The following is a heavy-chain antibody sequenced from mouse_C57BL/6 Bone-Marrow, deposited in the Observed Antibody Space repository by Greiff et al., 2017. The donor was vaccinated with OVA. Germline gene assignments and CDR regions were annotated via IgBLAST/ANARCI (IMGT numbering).Heavy chain of an antibody. CDR3: ASYYYGSSYWYFDV. D-gene: IGHD1-1*01. CDR1: GFTFTDSY. J-gene: IGHJ1*03. Sequence: VQLQQSGPVLVKPGPSVKISCKASGFTFTDSYMHWVKQSHGKSLEWIGLVYPYNGGTSYNQKFKGKATLTVDTSSSTAYMELNSLTSEDSAVYYCASYYYGSSYWYFDVWGTGTTVTVSS. V-gene: IGHV1-36*01. CDR2: VYPYNGGT.